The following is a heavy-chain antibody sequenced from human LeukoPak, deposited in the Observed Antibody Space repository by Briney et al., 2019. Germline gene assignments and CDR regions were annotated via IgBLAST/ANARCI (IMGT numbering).Heavy chain of an antibody. CDR1: AASIFNSY. V-gene: IGHV4-4*08. CDR2: ISTGGDI. CDR3: VRGPGRGYDLEP. D-gene: IGHD3-22*01. J-gene: IGHJ5*02. Sequence: SETLSLTCAVSAASIFNSYSSWARQPPGKGLQFIGYISTGGDINYNPSRRRRAAMSINPSNNQLSLTLTSVTTADTAVYFCVRGPGRGYDLEPWGQGSLVTVSS.